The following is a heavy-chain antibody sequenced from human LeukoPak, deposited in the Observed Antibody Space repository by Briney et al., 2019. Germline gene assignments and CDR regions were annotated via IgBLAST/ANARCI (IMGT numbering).Heavy chain of an antibody. CDR1: GFTFTTYW. CDR2: IKQDGSEK. V-gene: IGHV3-7*01. D-gene: IGHD1-20*01. J-gene: IGHJ4*02. CDR3: ATFGYNWNLGY. Sequence: GGSLRLSCAASGFTFTTYWMSWVRQAPGKGLEWVANIKQDGSEKYYVDSVKGRFTISRDNAKNTVYLQMNSLRADDTAVYYCATFGYNWNLGYWGQGTLVTVSS.